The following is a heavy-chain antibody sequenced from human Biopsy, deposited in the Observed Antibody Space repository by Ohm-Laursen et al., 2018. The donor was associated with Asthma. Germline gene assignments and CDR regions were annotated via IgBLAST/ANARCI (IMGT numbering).Heavy chain of an antibody. Sequence: SETLSLTCAVYGGSFSGYYWSWIRQPPGKGLEWIGEINHSGSTNYNPSLKSRVTISVDTSKNQFSLKLRSVTAADTAVYYCARITNDRIAAAGRYYYYGMDVWGQGTTVTVSS. V-gene: IGHV4-34*01. D-gene: IGHD6-13*01. CDR1: GGSFSGYY. CDR3: ARITNDRIAAAGRYYYYGMDV. CDR2: INHSGST. J-gene: IGHJ6*02.